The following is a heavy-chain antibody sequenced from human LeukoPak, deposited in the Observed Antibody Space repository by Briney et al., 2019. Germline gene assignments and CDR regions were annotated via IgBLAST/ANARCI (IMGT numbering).Heavy chain of an antibody. D-gene: IGHD4-17*01. Sequence: SETLSLTCTVSGGSISSSSYYWGWIRQPPGKGLEWIGSIYYSGSTYYNPSLKSRVTISVDTSKNQFSLKLSSVTAADMAVYYCARPDYGDPNWFDPWGQGTLVTVSS. CDR1: GGSISSSSYY. CDR3: ARPDYGDPNWFDP. J-gene: IGHJ5*02. CDR2: IYYSGST. V-gene: IGHV4-39*01.